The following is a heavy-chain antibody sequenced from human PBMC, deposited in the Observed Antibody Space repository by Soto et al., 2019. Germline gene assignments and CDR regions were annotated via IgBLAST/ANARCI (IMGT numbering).Heavy chain of an antibody. V-gene: IGHV3-48*02. Sequence: PGGSLRLSCVASGFTFSAYSMNWVRQAPGKGLEWLSYISGDRAYIYYADSVRGRFTISRDNAENSLYLQMDNLRDEDTALYYCARQGDTVVTPMDFWGQGTLVTVSS. CDR3: ARQGDTVVTPMDF. J-gene: IGHJ4*02. D-gene: IGHD2-21*02. CDR2: ISGDRAYI. CDR1: GFTFSAYS.